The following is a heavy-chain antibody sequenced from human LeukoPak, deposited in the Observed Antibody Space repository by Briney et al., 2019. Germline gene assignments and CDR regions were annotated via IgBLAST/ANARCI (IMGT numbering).Heavy chain of an antibody. CDR3: AKDGFSYYYDSSGQKDY. Sequence: GGSLRLSCAASGFTFSSYAMSWVRQAPGKGLEWVSAISGSGGSTYYADSVKGRFTISRDNSKNTLYLQMNSLRAEDTAVYHCAKDGFSYYYDSSGQKDYWGQGTLVTVSS. V-gene: IGHV3-23*01. D-gene: IGHD3-22*01. CDR2: ISGSGGST. CDR1: GFTFSSYA. J-gene: IGHJ4*02.